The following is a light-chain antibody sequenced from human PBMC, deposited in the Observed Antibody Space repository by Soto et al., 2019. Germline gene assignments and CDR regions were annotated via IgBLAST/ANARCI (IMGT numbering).Light chain of an antibody. Sequence: DIVMTQSPDSLAVSLGERATINCKSSQSVLYSSNNKNYLAWYQQKPGQPPKLLIYWASTRESGVPDRFSGSGSGTDFTLTISSLQAEDVAVYYCQQHYSTPRIFTFGPGTKVDIK. CDR3: QQHYSTPRIFT. CDR1: QSVLYSSNNKNY. J-gene: IGKJ3*01. V-gene: IGKV4-1*01. CDR2: WAS.